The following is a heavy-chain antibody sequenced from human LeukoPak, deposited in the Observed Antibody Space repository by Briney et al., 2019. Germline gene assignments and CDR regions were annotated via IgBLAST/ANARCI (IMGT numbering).Heavy chain of an antibody. Sequence: PSETLSLTCTVSGGSISTYYWSWIRQPPGKGLEWIGYIDHSGSTNYNPSLKSRVSISSDTSKNQFSLELSSVTAADTAVYYCARLKATVSIHAYFDSWGQGTLVTVSS. V-gene: IGHV4-59*01. CDR1: GGSISTYY. D-gene: IGHD4-17*01. J-gene: IGHJ4*02. CDR3: ARLKATVSIHAYFDS. CDR2: IDHSGST.